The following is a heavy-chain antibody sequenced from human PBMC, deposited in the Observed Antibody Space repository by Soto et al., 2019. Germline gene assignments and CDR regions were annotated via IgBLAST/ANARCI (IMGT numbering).Heavy chain of an antibody. J-gene: IGHJ6*02. CDR3: RAVRGVISEYGMDV. Sequence: PSETLSLTCTVSGGSISSGGYYWSWILQHPGKGLEWIVYIYYSGSTYYNPSLKSRVTISVDTSKNQFSLKLSSVTAADTAVYYCRAVRGVISEYGMDVWGQGTTVTVSS. D-gene: IGHD3-10*01. CDR1: GGSISSGGYY. CDR2: IYYSGST. V-gene: IGHV4-31*03.